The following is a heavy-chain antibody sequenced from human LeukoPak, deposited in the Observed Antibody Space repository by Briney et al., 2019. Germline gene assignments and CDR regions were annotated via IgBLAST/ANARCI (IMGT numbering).Heavy chain of an antibody. D-gene: IGHD2-2*03. CDR2: IKQDGSEK. Sequence: GGSLRLSCAASGFTFSSYWMSWVRQAPGKGLEGVANIKQDGSEKYYVDSVKGRFTISRDNAKNSLYLQMNSLRAEDTAVYYCARDEGFLDIVVVPAAMWGQGTLVTVSS. CDR1: GFTFSSYW. V-gene: IGHV3-7*01. J-gene: IGHJ4*02. CDR3: ARDEGFLDIVVVPAAM.